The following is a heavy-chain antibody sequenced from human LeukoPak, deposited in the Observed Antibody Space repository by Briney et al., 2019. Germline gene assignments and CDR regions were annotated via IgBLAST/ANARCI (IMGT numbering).Heavy chain of an antibody. V-gene: IGHV1-2*02. J-gene: IGHJ6*03. CDR3: ARDSSRSSGWPYYYYMDV. CDR2: INPNSGGT. CDR1: GYTFPGYY. Sequence: ASVKVSCKASGYTFPGYYMHWVRQAPGQGLEWMGWINPNSGGTNYAQKFQGRVTMTRDTSISTAYMELSRLRSDDTAVYYCARDSSRSSGWPYYYYMDVWGKGTTVTVSS. D-gene: IGHD6-19*01.